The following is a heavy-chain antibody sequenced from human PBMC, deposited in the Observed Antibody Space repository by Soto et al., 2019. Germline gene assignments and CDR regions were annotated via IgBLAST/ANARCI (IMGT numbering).Heavy chain of an antibody. V-gene: IGHV3-15*07. Sequence: GGLLRVHCGASGLTCSNAWINRVRQAPGKGLEWVGRIKSKTDGGTTDYAAPVKGRFAISRDDSKNMMYLQMNSLRTEDTAIYYCTTDSYRNMIVVRFVYWGHGTLVTISS. CDR3: TTDSYRNMIVVRFVY. D-gene: IGHD3-22*01. CDR1: GLTCSNAW. J-gene: IGHJ4*01. CDR2: IKSKTDGGTT.